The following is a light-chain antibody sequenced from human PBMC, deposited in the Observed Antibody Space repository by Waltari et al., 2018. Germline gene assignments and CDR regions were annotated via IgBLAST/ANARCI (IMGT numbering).Light chain of an antibody. Sequence: SYELTQPHSVSVSAGQTASSTCSGDKLGHKFVCWFQQRPGQSPVLVIYQDKKRPSGIPERFSGSNSGNTATLTISGTQPLDEADYYCQAWDSSSDSYVFGSGTKVTV. V-gene: IGLV3-1*01. J-gene: IGLJ1*01. CDR1: KLGHKF. CDR3: QAWDSSSDSYV. CDR2: QDK.